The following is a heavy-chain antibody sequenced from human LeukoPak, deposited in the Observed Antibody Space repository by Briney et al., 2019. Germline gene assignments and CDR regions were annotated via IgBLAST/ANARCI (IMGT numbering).Heavy chain of an antibody. V-gene: IGHV4-39*01. CDR3: ARGLAPPTIFGVDY. J-gene: IGHJ4*02. D-gene: IGHD3-3*01. CDR2: IYYSGST. Sequence: SETLSLTCTVSGGSISSSSYYWGWIRQPPGKGLEWIGSIYYSGSTCYNPSLKSRVTISVDTSKNQFSLKLSSVTAADTAVYYCARGLAPPTIFGVDYWGQGTLVTVSS. CDR1: GGSISSSSYY.